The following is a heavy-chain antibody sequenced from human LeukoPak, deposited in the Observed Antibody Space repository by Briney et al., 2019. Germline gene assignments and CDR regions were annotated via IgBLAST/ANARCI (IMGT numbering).Heavy chain of an antibody. CDR1: GGSISSSSYY. D-gene: IGHD6-6*01. CDR2: IYYSGST. V-gene: IGHV4-39*07. CDR3: ARDSGSSPRFDP. Sequence: SETLSLTCTVSGGSISSSSYYWGWIRQPPGKGLEWIGSIYYSGSTYYNPSLKSRVTIPVDTSKNQFSLKLSSVTAADTAVYYCARDSGSSPRFDPWGQGTLVTVSS. J-gene: IGHJ5*02.